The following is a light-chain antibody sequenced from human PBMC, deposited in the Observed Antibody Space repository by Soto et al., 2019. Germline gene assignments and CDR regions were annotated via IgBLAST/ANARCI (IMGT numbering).Light chain of an antibody. CDR2: GAS. J-gene: IGKJ1*01. V-gene: IGKV1-17*01. CDR3: QQYISYWT. CDR1: QGIGNA. Sequence: SHMAQSASPLSAYEGDRVTSSFRASQGIGNALGWYQQKPGKPPKVLIYGASNLQSGVPSRFSGSGSGTEFTLTISSLQPADFAPYYCQQYISYWTYGHGTKVAIK.